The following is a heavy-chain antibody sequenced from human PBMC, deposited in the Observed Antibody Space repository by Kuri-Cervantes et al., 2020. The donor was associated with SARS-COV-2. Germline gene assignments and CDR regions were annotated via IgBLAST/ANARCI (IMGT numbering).Heavy chain of an antibody. Sequence: GSLRLSCTASGDYLSSSRHYGGWIRQSPGKGLEWIGTFYSGRTYYNPSFTSRVTISVDTSKNQFSLTMSSVTATDTAVYYCARPALGTNGNFDYWGQGMRVTVSS. V-gene: IGHV4-39*01. D-gene: IGHD7-27*01. CDR1: GDYLSSSRHY. CDR3: ARPALGTNGNFDY. CDR2: FYSGRT. J-gene: IGHJ4*02.